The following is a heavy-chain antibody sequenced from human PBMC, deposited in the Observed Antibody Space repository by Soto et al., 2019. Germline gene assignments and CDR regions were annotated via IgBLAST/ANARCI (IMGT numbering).Heavy chain of an antibody. Sequence: QVQLVESGGGVVQPGTSLRLSCAASGFTFSNYGMHWVRQAPGKGLAWVAFISYDGSNKFYADSVKGRFTISRDNSENTLYLQMNGLRVEDTAVFSCAKDRSVRSWAGGWFDTWGQGTLVTVSS. D-gene: IGHD3-16*01. CDR1: GFTFSNYG. CDR2: ISYDGSNK. J-gene: IGHJ5*02. CDR3: AKDRSVRSWAGGWFDT. V-gene: IGHV3-30*18.